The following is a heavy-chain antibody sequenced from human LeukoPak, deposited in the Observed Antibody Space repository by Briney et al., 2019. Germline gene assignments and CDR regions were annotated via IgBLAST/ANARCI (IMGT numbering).Heavy chain of an antibody. V-gene: IGHV3-30*02. J-gene: IGHJ4*02. CDR2: IRYDGSNK. CDR1: AFTFNNYD. Sequence: GGSLRLSCAASAFTFNNYDMHWIREAPGKGLEWVAFIRYDGSNKYYADFVEGRFTISRDNSKNTLYLLMNSLRAEDTAVYYCAKDSGSYYTSDYWGQGTLVTVSS. D-gene: IGHD3-10*01. CDR3: AKDSGSYYTSDY.